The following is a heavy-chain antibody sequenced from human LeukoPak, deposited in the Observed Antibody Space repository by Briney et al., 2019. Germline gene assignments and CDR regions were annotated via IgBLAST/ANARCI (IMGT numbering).Heavy chain of an antibody. CDR3: ATLAAAGIRYYFDY. D-gene: IGHD6-13*01. CDR1: GGSFSGYY. J-gene: IGHJ4*02. V-gene: IGHV4-34*01. CDR2: INHSGST. Sequence: SETLSLTCAVYGGSFSGYYWSWIRQPPGKGLEWIGEINHSGSTNYNPSLKSRVTISVDTSKNQFSLKLSSVTAADTAVYYCATLAAAGIRYYFDYWSQGTLVTVSS.